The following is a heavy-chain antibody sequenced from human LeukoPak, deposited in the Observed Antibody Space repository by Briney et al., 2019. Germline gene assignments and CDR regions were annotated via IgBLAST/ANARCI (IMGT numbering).Heavy chain of an antibody. CDR1: GFIFSHHV. D-gene: IGHD4-11*01. J-gene: IGHJ4*01. V-gene: IGHV3-33*01. CDR2: IWSDGTNR. Sequence: QPGGSLRLSCAASGFIFSHHVMHWVRQAPGKGLEWVAVIWSDGTNRFYGGSVKGRFTISRDNSQNAVFLQMNSLRVEDTAMYYCARDAQRGFDYSNSLKYWGHGTLVTVSS. CDR3: ARDAQRGFDYSNSLKY.